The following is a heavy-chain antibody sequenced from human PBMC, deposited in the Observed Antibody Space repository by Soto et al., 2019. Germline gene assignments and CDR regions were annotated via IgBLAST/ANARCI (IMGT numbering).Heavy chain of an antibody. CDR1: GDSVASKSAA. CDR2: AYYRSKWSN. Sequence: QTLSLPCAISGDSVASKSAAWNLIRQSPSRGLEWLGRAYYRSKWSNDYAAAVKSRITINPDTSKNQFSLQLNSVSPEDTAVYYCARQDSGYVDYWGHGTLVTVSS. V-gene: IGHV6-1*01. CDR3: ARQDSGYVDY. J-gene: IGHJ4*01. D-gene: IGHD2-2*01.